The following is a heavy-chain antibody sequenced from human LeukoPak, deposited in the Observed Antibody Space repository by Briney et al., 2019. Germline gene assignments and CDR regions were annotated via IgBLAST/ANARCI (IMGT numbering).Heavy chain of an antibody. V-gene: IGHV3-30*07. CDR1: GFTLSSYP. CDR2: VSDDGNKK. CDR3: ARGQLLLEGYFYYMDV. J-gene: IGHJ6*03. D-gene: IGHD2-2*01. Sequence: GRSLRLSCAASGFTLSSYPMHWVRQAPGKGLEWVAVVSDDGNKKFDADFVKGRFTISRDNSKNTLYLQMNSLRGEDTAVYYCARGQLLLEGYFYYMDVWGEGTTVAVSS.